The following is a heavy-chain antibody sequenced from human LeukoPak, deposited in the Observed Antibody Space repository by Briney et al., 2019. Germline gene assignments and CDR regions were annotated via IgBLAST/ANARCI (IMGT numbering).Heavy chain of an antibody. CDR1: GYTFTDYY. J-gene: IGHJ4*02. D-gene: IGHD6-13*01. CDR2: VDPEDGET. V-gene: IGHV1-69-2*01. CDR3: ATDPEQLVLGY. Sequence: ASVTVSCKVSGYTFTDYYMHWVQQAPGKGLEWMGLVDPEDGETIYAEKFQGRVTITADTSTDTAYMELSSLRSEDTAVYYCATDPEQLVLGYWGQGTLVTVSS.